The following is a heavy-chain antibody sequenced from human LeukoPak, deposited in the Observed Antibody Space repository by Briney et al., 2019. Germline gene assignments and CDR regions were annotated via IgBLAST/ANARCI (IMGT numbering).Heavy chain of an antibody. CDR3: ARGIGGGYYYYMDV. V-gene: IGHV1-46*01. Sequence: ASVKVSYKVSGYTLTELSMHWVRQAPGQGLEWMGEIIPIFGTANYAQKFQGRVTMTRDMSTSTVYMELSSLRSEDTAVYYCARGIGGGYYYYMDVWGKGTTVTVSS. CDR2: IIPIFGTA. CDR1: GYTLTELS. J-gene: IGHJ6*03. D-gene: IGHD3-10*01.